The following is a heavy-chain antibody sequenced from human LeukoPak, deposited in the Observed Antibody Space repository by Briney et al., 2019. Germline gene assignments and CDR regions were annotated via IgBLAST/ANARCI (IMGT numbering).Heavy chain of an antibody. CDR3: ARVKYDSSGYYYADY. J-gene: IGHJ4*02. V-gene: IGHV4-59*12. CDR1: GGSISSYY. D-gene: IGHD3-22*01. CDR2: IYHSGST. Sequence: KSSETLSLTCTVSGGSISSYYWSWIRQPPGKGLEWIGYIYHSGSTYYNPSLKSRVTISVDRSKNQFSLKLSSVTAADTAVYYCARVKYDSSGYYYADYWGQGTLVTVSS.